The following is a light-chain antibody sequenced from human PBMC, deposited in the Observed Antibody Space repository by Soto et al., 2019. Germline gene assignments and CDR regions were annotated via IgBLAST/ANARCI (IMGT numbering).Light chain of an antibody. CDR2: ENN. J-gene: IGLJ2*01. CDR1: SSNIGNNY. CDR3: GTWDSSLSAVV. V-gene: IGLV1-51*02. Sequence: QSVLTQPPSVSAAPGQKVTISCSGSSSNIGNNYVSWYQQLPGTAPKLLIYENNKRPSGIPDRFAGSKSGTSATLGITGLQSGDEADYKCGTWDSSLSAVVFGGGTKVTVL.